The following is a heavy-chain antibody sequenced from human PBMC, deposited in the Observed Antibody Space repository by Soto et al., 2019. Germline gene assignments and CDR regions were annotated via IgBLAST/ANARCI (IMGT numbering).Heavy chain of an antibody. V-gene: IGHV6-1*01. CDR2: TYYRSKWTN. CDR1: LDIGSSISAS. J-gene: IGHJ5*02. CDR3: ARDNSQNYGTPAASSWFNP. Sequence: SQTLSLTCAISLDIGSSISASCNWIRHSPSILLYWLGRTYYRSKWTNDYAVSVKSRITINPDTSKNQFSLQLSSVTPEDTAVYYCARDNSQNYGTPAASSWFNPWGQGTPVTVSS. D-gene: IGHD2-15*01.